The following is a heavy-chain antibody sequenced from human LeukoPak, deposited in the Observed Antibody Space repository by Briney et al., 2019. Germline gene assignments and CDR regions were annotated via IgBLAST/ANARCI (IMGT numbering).Heavy chain of an antibody. D-gene: IGHD4-23*01. V-gene: IGHV4-59*01. Sequence: SETLSLTCTVSGGSISNYYWSWIRQPPGKGLEWIGYIYYSGSTKYNPSLKSRVTISVDTSKNQFSLRLSSVTAADTAVYYCARDLDYDGYFDYWGQGTLVTVSS. J-gene: IGHJ4*02. CDR3: ARDLDYDGYFDY. CDR1: GGSISNYY. CDR2: IYYSGST.